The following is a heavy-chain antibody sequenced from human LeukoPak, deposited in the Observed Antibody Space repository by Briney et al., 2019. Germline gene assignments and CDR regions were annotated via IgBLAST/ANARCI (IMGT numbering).Heavy chain of an antibody. V-gene: IGHV1-18*04. CDR3: ARVLGDFWSGYSPGD. D-gene: IGHD3-3*01. CDR1: GYTFIDSY. J-gene: IGHJ4*02. CDR2: ISAYNGNT. Sequence: ASVRVSCKTSGYTFIDSYIHWVRQAPGQGLEWMGWISAYNGNTNYAQKLQGRVTMTTDTSTSTAYMELRSLRSDDTAVYYCARVLGDFWSGYSPGDWGQGILVTVSS.